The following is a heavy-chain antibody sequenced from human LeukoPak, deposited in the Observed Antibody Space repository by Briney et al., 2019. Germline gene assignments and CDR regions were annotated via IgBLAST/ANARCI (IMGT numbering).Heavy chain of an antibody. CDR2: ISSSSSYI. J-gene: IGHJ5*02. V-gene: IGHV3-21*01. D-gene: IGHD6-13*01. Sequence: GGSLRLSCAASGFSFTNYGLSWVRQAPGKGLEWVSSISSSSSYIYYADSVKGRFTISRDNAKNSLYLQMNSLRAEDTAVYYCARQQQPSWFDPWGQGTLVTVSS. CDR3: ARQQQPSWFDP. CDR1: GFSFTNYG.